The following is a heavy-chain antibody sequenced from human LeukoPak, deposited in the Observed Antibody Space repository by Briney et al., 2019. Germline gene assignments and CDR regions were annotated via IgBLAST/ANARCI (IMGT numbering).Heavy chain of an antibody. Sequence: GGSLRLSCAASGFTFSSYGMHWVRQAPGKGLEWVAVIWYDGSNKYYADSVKGRFTISRDNSKNTLYLQMNSLRAEDTAVYYCAREGVHCSGRSCLKAYWGQGTQVTVSS. CDR3: AREGVHCSGRSCLKAY. J-gene: IGHJ4*02. V-gene: IGHV3-33*01. CDR2: IWYDGSNK. D-gene: IGHD2-15*01. CDR1: GFTFSSYG.